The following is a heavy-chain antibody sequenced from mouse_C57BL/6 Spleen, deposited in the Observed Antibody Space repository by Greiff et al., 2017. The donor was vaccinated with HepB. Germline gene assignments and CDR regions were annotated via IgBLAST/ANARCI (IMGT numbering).Heavy chain of an antibody. CDR2: IRNKANNHAT. V-gene: IGHV6-6*01. CDR3: TSGDGYYSYWYFDV. J-gene: IGHJ1*03. Sequence: EVKLVESGGGLVQPGGSMKLSCAASGFTFSDAWMDWVRQSPEKGLEWVAEIRNKANNHATYYAESVKGRFTISRDDSKSSVYLQMNSLRAEDTGIYYCTSGDGYYSYWYFDVWGTGTTVTVSS. D-gene: IGHD2-3*01. CDR1: GFTFSDAW.